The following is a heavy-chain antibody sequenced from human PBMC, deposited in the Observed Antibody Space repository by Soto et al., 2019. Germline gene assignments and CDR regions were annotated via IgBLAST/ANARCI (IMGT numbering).Heavy chain of an antibody. V-gene: IGHV4-39*01. CDR3: ARLFSSGYWPFDY. J-gene: IGHJ4*02. Sequence: SDTLSLTCTVSGGSISSSSYYWGWIRQPPGKGLEWIGSIYYSGSTYYNPSLKSRVTISVDTSKNQFSLKLSSVTAADTAVYYCARLFSSGYWPFDYWGQGTLVT. CDR2: IYYSGST. D-gene: IGHD3-22*01. CDR1: GGSISSSSYY.